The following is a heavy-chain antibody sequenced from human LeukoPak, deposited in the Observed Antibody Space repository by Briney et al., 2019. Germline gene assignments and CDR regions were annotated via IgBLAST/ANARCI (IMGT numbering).Heavy chain of an antibody. CDR3: ARVGRDDRALYYFDY. V-gene: IGHV4-59*01. CDR2: IYYSGST. J-gene: IGHJ4*02. CDR1: GGSISSYY. Sequence: SETLSLTCTVSGGSISSYYWSWIRQPPGKGLEWIAYIYYSGSTNYNPSLKSRVTISVDTSKNQFSLKLSSVTAADTAVYYCARVGRDDRALYYFDYWGQGTLVTVSS.